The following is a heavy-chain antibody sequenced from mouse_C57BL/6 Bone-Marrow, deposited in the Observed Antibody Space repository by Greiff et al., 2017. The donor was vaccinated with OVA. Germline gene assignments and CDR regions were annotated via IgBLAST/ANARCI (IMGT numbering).Heavy chain of an antibody. D-gene: IGHD2-14*01. Sequence: QVQLKQSGAELAKPGASVKLSCKASGYTFTSYWMHWVKQRPGQGLEWIGYINPSSGYTKYNQKFKDKATLTADKSSSTAYMQLSSLTYEDSSVYYCARLRYGVHYYAIDYWGQGTSVTVSS. CDR3: ARLRYGVHYYAIDY. CDR2: INPSSGYT. J-gene: IGHJ4*01. V-gene: IGHV1-7*01. CDR1: GYTFTSYW.